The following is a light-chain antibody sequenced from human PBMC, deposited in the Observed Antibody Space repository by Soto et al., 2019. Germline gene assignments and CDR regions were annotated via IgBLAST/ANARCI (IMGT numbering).Light chain of an antibody. CDR2: DAS. J-gene: IGKJ1*01. CDR1: QSVSTR. CDR3: QHYNSYSEA. V-gene: IGKV1-5*01. Sequence: DIQMTQSPATLSASVGDRVAITCRASQSVSTRLAWYQQKPGKAPKVLIYDASSWAGGVPSRFSGSGSGTEFTLTISSLQPDDFATYYCQHYNSYSEAFGQGTKVDIK.